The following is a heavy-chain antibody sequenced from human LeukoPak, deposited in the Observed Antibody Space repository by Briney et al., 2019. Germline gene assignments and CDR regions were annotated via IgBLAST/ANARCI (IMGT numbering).Heavy chain of an antibody. V-gene: IGHV5-51*01. CDR2: IYPGDSDT. D-gene: IGHD5-24*01. Sequence: GESLKIYCKGSGYSFTSYWIGWVRQMPGKGLEWMGIIYPGDSDTRYSPSFQGQVTISADKSISTAYLQWSSLKASDTAMYYCARQGGDGYKADAFDIWGQGTMVTVSS. CDR3: ARQGGDGYKADAFDI. J-gene: IGHJ3*02. CDR1: GYSFTSYW.